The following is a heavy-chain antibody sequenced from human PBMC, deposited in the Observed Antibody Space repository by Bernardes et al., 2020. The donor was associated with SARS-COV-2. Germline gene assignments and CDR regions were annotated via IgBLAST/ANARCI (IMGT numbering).Heavy chain of an antibody. J-gene: IGHJ3*02. D-gene: IGHD2-2*01. V-gene: IGHV4-59*01. CDR2: IYYSGST. CDR1: GGSISSYY. CDR3: ARVYQLLGVGAFDI. Sequence: SETLSLTRTVSGGSISSYYWSWIRQPPGKGLEWIGYIYYSGSTNYNPSLKSRVTISVDTSKNQFSLKLSSVTAADTAVYYCARVYQLLGVGAFDIWGQGTMVTVSS.